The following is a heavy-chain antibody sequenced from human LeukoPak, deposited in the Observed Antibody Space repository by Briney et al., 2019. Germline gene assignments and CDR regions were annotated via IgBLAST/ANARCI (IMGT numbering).Heavy chain of an antibody. V-gene: IGHV3-30*02. Sequence: GGSLRLSCAASGFTFSSYGMHWVRQAPGKGLEWVAFIRYDGSNKYYADSVKGRFTISRDNSKNTLYLQMNSLRAEDTAVYYCARRSEHYDILTGYYEYYFDYWGQGTLVTVSS. CDR1: GFTFSSYG. D-gene: IGHD3-9*01. CDR2: IRYDGSNK. J-gene: IGHJ4*02. CDR3: ARRSEHYDILTGYYEYYFDY.